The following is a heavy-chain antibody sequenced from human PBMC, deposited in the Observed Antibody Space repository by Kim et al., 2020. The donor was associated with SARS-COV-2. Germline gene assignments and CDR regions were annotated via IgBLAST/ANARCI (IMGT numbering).Heavy chain of an antibody. D-gene: IGHD6-13*01. CDR3: ARSRLAHFDY. V-gene: IGHV3-33*01. CDR2: K. J-gene: IGHJ4*02. Sequence: KFYAYSGKGRVTIARDNSKNALYLQMKGLRSEDTAVYYCARSRLAHFDYWGRGTLVTVSS.